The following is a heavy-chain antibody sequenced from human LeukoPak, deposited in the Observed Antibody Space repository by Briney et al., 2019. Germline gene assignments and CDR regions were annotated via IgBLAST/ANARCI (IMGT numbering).Heavy chain of an antibody. D-gene: IGHD2-21*01. CDR2: IYHKGST. CDR3: ARFGVIGSNVYNWFDP. CDR1: GASITSYY. J-gene: IGHJ5*02. V-gene: IGHV4-59*01. Sequence: SETLSLTCTVSGASITSYYWSWIRQPPGKGLEWIGHIYHKGSTTYNSSLKSRITISVNASKTQFSLKLSSVTAADTAVYYCARFGVIGSNVYNWFDPWGPGILVTVSS.